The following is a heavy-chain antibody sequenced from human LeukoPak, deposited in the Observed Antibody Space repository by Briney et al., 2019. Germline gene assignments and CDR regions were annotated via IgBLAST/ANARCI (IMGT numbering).Heavy chain of an antibody. D-gene: IGHD3-10*01. CDR1: GGSISSSNW. V-gene: IGHV4-4*02. Sequence: SETLSLTCAVSGGSISSSNWWSWVRQPPGKGLEWIGEIHHSGSTNYNTSPKSRVTISVDKSKNQFSLKLSSVTAADTAVYYCARERLAMVRGVIPKEAWGWFDPWGQGTLVTVSS. J-gene: IGHJ5*02. CDR3: ARERLAMVRGVIPKEAWGWFDP. CDR2: IHHSGST.